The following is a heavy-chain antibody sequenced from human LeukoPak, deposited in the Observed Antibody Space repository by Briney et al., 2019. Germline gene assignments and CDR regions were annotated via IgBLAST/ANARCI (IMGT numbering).Heavy chain of an antibody. Sequence: PSETLSLTCAVYGGSFSGYYWSWIRQPPGKGLEWIGEIKHSGNTNYNPSLKSRVTISVDTSKKQISLKLTSVTAADTAVYYCASGYSSPEPRTKNWFDPWGQGTLVTVSS. V-gene: IGHV4-34*01. CDR3: ASGYSSPEPRTKNWFDP. CDR2: IKHSGNT. CDR1: GGSFSGYY. D-gene: IGHD6-13*01. J-gene: IGHJ5*02.